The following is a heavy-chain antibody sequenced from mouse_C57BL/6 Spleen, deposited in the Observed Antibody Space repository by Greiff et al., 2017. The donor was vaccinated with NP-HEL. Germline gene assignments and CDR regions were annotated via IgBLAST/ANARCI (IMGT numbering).Heavy chain of an antibody. CDR2: ISSGSSTI. CDR1: GFTFSDYG. Sequence: EVQVVESGGGLVKPGGSLKLSCAASGFTFSDYGMHWVRQAPEKGLEWVAYISSGSSTIYYADTVKGRFTISIDNAKNTLFLQMTSLRSEDTAMYYCARTPYYAMDYWGQGTSVTVSS. CDR3: ARTPYYAMDY. V-gene: IGHV5-17*01. J-gene: IGHJ4*01.